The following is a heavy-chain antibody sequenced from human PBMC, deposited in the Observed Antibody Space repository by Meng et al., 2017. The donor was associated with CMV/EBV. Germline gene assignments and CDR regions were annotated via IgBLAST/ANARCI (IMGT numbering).Heavy chain of an antibody. Sequence: FCKASGFTFNNAWMSWVRQAPGKGLEGVGRIKSKTDGGTTDDAAPVKGRFTISRDDSKNTLYLQMNSLKTEDTAVYYCTTPPEGTVEYWGQGTLVTVSS. V-gene: IGHV3-15*01. J-gene: IGHJ4*02. CDR2: IKSKTDGGTT. CDR1: GFTFNNAW. D-gene: IGHD1-1*01. CDR3: TTPPEGTVEY.